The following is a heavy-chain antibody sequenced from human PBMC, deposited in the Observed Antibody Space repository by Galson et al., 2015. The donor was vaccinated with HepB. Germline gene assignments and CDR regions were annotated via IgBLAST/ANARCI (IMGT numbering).Heavy chain of an antibody. J-gene: IGHJ6*02. CDR1: GFTFSSYA. Sequence: SLRLSCAASGFTFSSYAMSWVRQAPGKGLEWVSAISGSGGSTYYADSVKGRFTISRDNSKNTLYLQMNSLRAEDTAVYYCAKAPRGYYYGMDVWGQGTTVTVSS. CDR3: AKAPRGYYYGMDV. CDR2: ISGSGGST. V-gene: IGHV3-23*01.